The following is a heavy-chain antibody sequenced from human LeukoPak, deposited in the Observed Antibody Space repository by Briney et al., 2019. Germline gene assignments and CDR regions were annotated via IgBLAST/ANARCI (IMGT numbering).Heavy chain of an antibody. CDR3: ARGLFLEWLSNWFDP. J-gene: IGHJ5*02. D-gene: IGHD3-3*01. V-gene: IGHV3-21*01. CDR2: ISSGTRQL. CDR1: GFTFSSYS. Sequence: GGSLRLSCAASGFTFSSYSMNWVRQAPGKGLEWVSSISSGTRQLYYAYSVRGTFTVSRDNAKNSLYLQMNSLRAEDTAVYYCARGLFLEWLSNWFDPWGQGTLVTVSS.